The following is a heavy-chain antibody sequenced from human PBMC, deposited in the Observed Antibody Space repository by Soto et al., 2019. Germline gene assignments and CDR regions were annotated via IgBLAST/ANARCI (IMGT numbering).Heavy chain of an antibody. D-gene: IGHD3-10*01. CDR2: IYHSGST. Sequence: QVQLQESGPGLVKPSGTLSLTCAVSGGSISSSNWWSWVRQPPGKGLEWIGEIYHSGSTNYNPSLKGRVTISVDKSTNQFSLTLSSVTAADTAVYYCARVSGSYSYGMDVWGQGTTVTVSS. CDR3: ARVSGSYSYGMDV. V-gene: IGHV4-4*02. CDR1: GGSISSSNW. J-gene: IGHJ6*02.